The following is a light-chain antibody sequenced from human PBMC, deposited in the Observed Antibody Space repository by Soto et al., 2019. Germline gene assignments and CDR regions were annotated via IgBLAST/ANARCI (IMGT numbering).Light chain of an antibody. J-gene: IGKJ1*01. CDR2: GAS. CDR3: QQYGSSPRT. V-gene: IGKV3-20*01. CDR1: QSISDT. Sequence: IVLTQSADTVSLSPGERATLSCRASQSISDTLAWYQQKPGQAPRLLIYGASNRASGIPDRFSGSGSGTDFTLTISRLEPEDFAVYYCQQYGSSPRTFGQGTKVDIK.